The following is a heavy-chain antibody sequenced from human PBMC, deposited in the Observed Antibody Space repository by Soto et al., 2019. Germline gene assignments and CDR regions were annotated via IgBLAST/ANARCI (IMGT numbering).Heavy chain of an antibody. D-gene: IGHD2-21*02. CDR1: GGSINTYY. Sequence: QVQLQESGPGLVKPSETLSLTCTVSGGSINTYYWSWIRQPPGKGLEWIGYIHYSGSTNYNPSLKSRVAISVDTSKKQFSLNLSSVTAADTAVYYCARDGVRAHCGRDCFSSYFDYWGQGTLVTVSS. V-gene: IGHV4-59*01. CDR3: ARDGVRAHCGRDCFSSYFDY. CDR2: IHYSGST. J-gene: IGHJ4*02.